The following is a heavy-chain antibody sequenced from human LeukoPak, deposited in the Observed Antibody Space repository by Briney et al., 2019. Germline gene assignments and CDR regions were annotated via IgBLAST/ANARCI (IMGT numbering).Heavy chain of an antibody. Sequence: PSETLSLTCAVYGGSFSGYYWSWIRQPPGKGLEWIGEINHSGSTNYNPSLKSRVTISVDTSKNQFSLKLSSVTAADTAVYCCARRDYWGQGTLVTVSS. CDR1: GGSFSGYY. V-gene: IGHV4-34*01. J-gene: IGHJ4*02. CDR2: INHSGST. CDR3: ARRDY.